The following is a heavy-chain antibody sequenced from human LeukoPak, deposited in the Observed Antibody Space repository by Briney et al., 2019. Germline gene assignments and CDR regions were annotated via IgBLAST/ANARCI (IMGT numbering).Heavy chain of an antibody. Sequence: GGSLRLSCAASGFTFNSYAMNWVRQAPGKGLEWVSVISGSGAHTDYADSVKGRFTISRDNSRDTLYLQMNCLRAEDTAVYYCAKDHCSSSSCYADAFDIWGQGTMVTVSS. J-gene: IGHJ3*02. CDR2: ISGSGAHT. D-gene: IGHD2-2*01. V-gene: IGHV3-23*01. CDR3: AKDHCSSSSCYADAFDI. CDR1: GFTFNSYA.